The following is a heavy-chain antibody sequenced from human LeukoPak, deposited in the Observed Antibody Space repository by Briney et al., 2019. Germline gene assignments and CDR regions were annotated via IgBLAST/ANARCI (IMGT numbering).Heavy chain of an antibody. Sequence: SETLSLTCTVSGGSISSNCWSWIRQPPGRGLVWIGCIYASGTANYNPSLEGRLTLSVDTSNNRFSLTVASVTAADTAAYFCGGRGFWGQGTLVTVSS. CDR1: GGSISSNC. CDR3: GGRGF. D-gene: IGHD3-10*01. CDR2: IYASGTA. J-gene: IGHJ4*02. V-gene: IGHV4-4*09.